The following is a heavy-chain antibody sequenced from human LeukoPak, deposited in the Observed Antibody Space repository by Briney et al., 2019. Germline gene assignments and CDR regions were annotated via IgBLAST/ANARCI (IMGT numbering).Heavy chain of an antibody. CDR1: GGSLSSYA. CDR3: ARAQSSGYYYVPLDY. Sequence: SVKVSCKASGGSLSSYAISWVRQAPGQGLEWMGGIIPIFGTANYAQKFQGRVTITADESTSTAYMELSSLRSEDTAVYYCARAQSSGYYYVPLDYWGQGTLVTVSS. J-gene: IGHJ4*02. CDR2: IIPIFGTA. V-gene: IGHV1-69*13. D-gene: IGHD3-22*01.